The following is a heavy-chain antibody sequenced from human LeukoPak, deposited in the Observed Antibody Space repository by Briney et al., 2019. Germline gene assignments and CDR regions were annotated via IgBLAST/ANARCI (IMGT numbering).Heavy chain of an antibody. Sequence: SETLSLTCTVSGDSISNFYWCWIRQPAGKGLEWIGRIYTSGSTNYNPSLKSRVTMSVDTSKNQFSLKLSSVTAADTAVYYCASLTWKGFFSDYWGQGTLVTVSS. CDR1: GDSISNFY. CDR3: ASLTWKGFFSDY. V-gene: IGHV4-4*07. D-gene: IGHD1-1*01. J-gene: IGHJ4*02. CDR2: IYTSGST.